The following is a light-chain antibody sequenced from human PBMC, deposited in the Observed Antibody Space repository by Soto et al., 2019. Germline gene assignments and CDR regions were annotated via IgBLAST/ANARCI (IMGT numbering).Light chain of an antibody. CDR1: QSVTSNY. CDR2: GAS. V-gene: IGKV3-20*01. Sequence: EIVLTQSPGTLSLSPGERATLSCRAGQSVTSNYLAWYQQKPGQAPRLLIYGASSRATGIPDRFSGSGSGTDFTLTISRLEPEDFAVYYCQQYGSSLLTFGGGTKVEIK. CDR3: QQYGSSLLT. J-gene: IGKJ4*01.